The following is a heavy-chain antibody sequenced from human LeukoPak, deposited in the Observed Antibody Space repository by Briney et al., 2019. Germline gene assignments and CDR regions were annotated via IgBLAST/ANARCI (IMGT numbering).Heavy chain of an antibody. J-gene: IGHJ5*02. V-gene: IGHV4-59*01. CDR3: ARGTMMVGP. D-gene: IGHD3-22*01. CDR2: INYSGTT. Sequence: SETLSLTCTVSGGSIGTYYWSWIRQPPGKGLEWVGLINYSGTTNYNPSLKSRVSMSVDTSKNQFSLKLRSVTAADTAVYYCARGTMMVGPWGQGTQVTVSS. CDR1: GGSIGTYY.